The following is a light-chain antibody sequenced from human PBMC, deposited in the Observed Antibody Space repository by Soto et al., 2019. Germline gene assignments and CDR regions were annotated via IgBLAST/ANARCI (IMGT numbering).Light chain of an antibody. CDR2: GAS. J-gene: IGKJ4*01. CDR3: QQYHTWPIT. V-gene: IGKV3-15*01. CDR1: QPISRN. Sequence: EIVMTQSPATLSVSPGQGATLSCRASQPISRNLAWYQQKPGQAPRLLMYGASTRATGIPARFSGSGSGTEFTLTISSLQSEDCAIYYCQQYHTWPITFGGGTKVDIK.